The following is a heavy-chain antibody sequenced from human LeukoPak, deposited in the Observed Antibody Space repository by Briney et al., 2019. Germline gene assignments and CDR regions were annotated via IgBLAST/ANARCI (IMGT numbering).Heavy chain of an antibody. CDR2: ISWNRAYI. CDR3: AKDKAPLYSGYDWDLNF. J-gene: IGHJ4*02. D-gene: IGHD5-12*01. CDR1: GFTFHHYA. V-gene: IGHV3-9*01. Sequence: GGTLRLSCAASGFTFHHYAIHWVRQVPGKGLEWVSGISWNRAYISYADFVKGRFTISRDNAKNSVYLQMNSLRAEDTALYYCAKDKAPLYSGYDWDLNFWGQGTMVTVSS.